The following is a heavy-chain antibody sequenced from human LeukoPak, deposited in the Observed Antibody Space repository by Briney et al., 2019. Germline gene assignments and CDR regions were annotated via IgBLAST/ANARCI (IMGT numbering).Heavy chain of an antibody. Sequence: GGSLRLSCTASGFTFGDYAMSWVRQAPGKGLEWVGFIRSKAYGGTTEYAASVKGRFTISRDDSKSIAYLQMNSLKTEDTAVYYCTRDHPGHNWNDKGYFDYWGQGTLVTVSS. CDR2: IRSKAYGGTT. CDR1: GFTFGDYA. J-gene: IGHJ4*02. V-gene: IGHV3-49*04. D-gene: IGHD1-1*01. CDR3: TRDHPGHNWNDKGYFDY.